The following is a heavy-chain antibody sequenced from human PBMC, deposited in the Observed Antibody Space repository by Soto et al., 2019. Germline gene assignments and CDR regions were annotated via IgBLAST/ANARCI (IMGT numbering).Heavy chain of an antibody. V-gene: IGHV1-69*02. Sequence: QVQLVQSGAEVKKPGSSVKVSCKASGGTSSSYTISWVRQAPGQGLEWMGRIIPILGIAIYAQKFQGRVTITADKSTSTAYMELSSLRSEDTAVYYCARGGDGYNPDYWGQGTLVTVSS. CDR3: ARGGDGYNPDY. J-gene: IGHJ4*02. CDR1: GGTSSSYT. CDR2: IIPILGIA. D-gene: IGHD2-21*01.